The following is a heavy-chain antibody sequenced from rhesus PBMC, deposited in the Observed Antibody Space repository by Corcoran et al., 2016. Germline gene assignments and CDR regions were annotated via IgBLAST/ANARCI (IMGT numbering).Heavy chain of an antibody. J-gene: IGHJ4*01. CDR1: GGPGRGRNG. Sequence: QVQLQESGPGLVKPSEILSLTCAVSGGPGRGRNGWRWIRPPPGKGLEWIGYISGSSGSTYYNPSLKSRVTISTDTSKNQFSLKLSSVTAADTAVYYCARDLGYYNIWTGYYTNFDYWGQGVLVTVSS. CDR3: ARDLGYYNIWTGYYTNFDY. CDR2: ISGSSGST. V-gene: IGHV4-65*01. D-gene: IGHD3-3*01.